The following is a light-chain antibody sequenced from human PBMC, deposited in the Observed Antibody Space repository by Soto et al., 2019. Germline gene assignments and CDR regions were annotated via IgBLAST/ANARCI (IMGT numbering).Light chain of an antibody. J-gene: IGKJ2*01. Sequence: EIVMTQSPATLSVSPGESDTLSCRASQSISSELAWYQQKPGQPPRLLIYGASTRATGVPARFTGSGSGSDFTLTISGLQSEDFAVYYCQQGHNWPLTFGQGTRLEI. CDR3: QQGHNWPLT. CDR1: QSISSE. V-gene: IGKV3-15*01. CDR2: GAS.